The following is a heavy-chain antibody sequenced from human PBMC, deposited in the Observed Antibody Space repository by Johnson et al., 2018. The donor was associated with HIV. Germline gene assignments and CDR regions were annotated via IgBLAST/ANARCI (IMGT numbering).Heavy chain of an antibody. CDR1: GFTVSSDY. J-gene: IGHJ3*02. Sequence: VQLVESGGGLVQPGGSLRLSCAASGFTVSSDYMTWVRQAPGKGQEWVSAISGSGGSTYYADSVKGRFTISRDNSKNTLYLQMNSLRAEDTAVYYCARDPSPIVGATYAFDIWGQGTMVTVSS. D-gene: IGHD1-26*01. V-gene: IGHV3-23*04. CDR3: ARDPSPIVGATYAFDI. CDR2: ISGSGGST.